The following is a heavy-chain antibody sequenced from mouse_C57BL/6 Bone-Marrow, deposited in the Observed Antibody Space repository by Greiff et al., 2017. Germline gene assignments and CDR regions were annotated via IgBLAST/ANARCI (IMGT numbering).Heavy chain of an antibody. D-gene: IGHD2-4*01. CDR1: GFTFSDYY. CDR3: ARLYYDYDGYFDV. J-gene: IGHJ1*03. Sequence: EVKLMESGGGLVQPGGSLKLSCAASGFTFSDYYMYWVRQTPEKRLEWVAYISNGGGSTYYPDTVKGRFTISRDNAKNTLYLQMSRLKSEDTAMYYCARLYYDYDGYFDVWGTGTTVTVSS. V-gene: IGHV5-12*01. CDR2: ISNGGGST.